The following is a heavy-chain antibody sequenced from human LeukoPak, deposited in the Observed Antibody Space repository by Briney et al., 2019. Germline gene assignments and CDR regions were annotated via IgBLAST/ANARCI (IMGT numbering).Heavy chain of an antibody. Sequence: PGGSLRLSCAASGFTFSSYWMSWVRQAPGKGLEWVANIKQDGSEKYYVDSVKGRFTISRDNAKNSLYLQMDSLRDEDTAVYYCARDGYGDYLFDYWGQGTLVTVSS. CDR1: GFTFSSYW. J-gene: IGHJ4*02. D-gene: IGHD4-17*01. CDR2: IKQDGSEK. CDR3: ARDGYGDYLFDY. V-gene: IGHV3-7*01.